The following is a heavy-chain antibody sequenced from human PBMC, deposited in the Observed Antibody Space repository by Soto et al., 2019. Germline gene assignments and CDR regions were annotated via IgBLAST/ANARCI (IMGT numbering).Heavy chain of an antibody. J-gene: IGHJ4*02. CDR1: GGSFNGYY. Sequence: SETLSLTCAVYGGSFNGYYWTWIRQPPGKGPEWIGDINHSGSANYNPSLKSRVTISVDTSKNQFSLKLRSVTAADMAVFYCARAPDKYYFYSWGQGTLVTVS. V-gene: IGHV4-34*01. CDR3: ARAPDKYYFYS. CDR2: INHSGSA.